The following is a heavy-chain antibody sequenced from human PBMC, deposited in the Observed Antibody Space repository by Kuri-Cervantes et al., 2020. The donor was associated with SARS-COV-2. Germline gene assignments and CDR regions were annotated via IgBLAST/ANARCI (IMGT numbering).Heavy chain of an antibody. CDR1: GFTFSSYA. CDR2: ISSNGGST. D-gene: IGHD3-22*01. CDR3: VKFRRITMKVAFDI. Sequence: GESLKISCSASGFTFSSYAMHWVRQAPGKGLEYVSAISSNGGSTYYADSVKGRFTISRDNSKDTLYLQMSSLRAEDTAVYYCVKFRRITMKVAFDIWGQGTMVTVSS. J-gene: IGHJ3*02. V-gene: IGHV3-64D*06.